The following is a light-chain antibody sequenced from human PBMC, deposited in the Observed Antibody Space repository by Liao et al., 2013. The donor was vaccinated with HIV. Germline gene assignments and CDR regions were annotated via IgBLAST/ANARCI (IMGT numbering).Light chain of an antibody. CDR2: YDS. CDR1: NLASQS. J-gene: IGLJ1*01. V-gene: IGLV3-21*01. CDR3: HVWDSNTEV. Sequence: SYALTQPPAVSLAPGKTATITCEGVNLASQSVHWYQQRPGQAPVVVMYYDSDRPSGVPERFSGSRSGNTATLTISGVEAGDEADYYCHVWDSNTEVFGTGTKVTVL.